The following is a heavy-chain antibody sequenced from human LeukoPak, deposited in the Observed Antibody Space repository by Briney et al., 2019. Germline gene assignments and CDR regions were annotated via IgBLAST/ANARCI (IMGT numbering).Heavy chain of an antibody. Sequence: GGSLRLSCAASGFTFSSYAMSWVRQAPGKGLEWVSTINGGGANTHYADSVGGRFTISRDNAKNSLYLQMNSLRVEDTAVYYCAKEGRSLQTYWGQGTLVTVSS. V-gene: IGHV3-23*01. D-gene: IGHD5-24*01. J-gene: IGHJ4*02. CDR2: INGGGANT. CDR1: GFTFSSYA. CDR3: AKEGRSLQTY.